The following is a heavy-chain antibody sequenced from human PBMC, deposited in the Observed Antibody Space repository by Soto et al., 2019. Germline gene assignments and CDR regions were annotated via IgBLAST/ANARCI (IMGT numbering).Heavy chain of an antibody. CDR2: INHSGST. J-gene: IGHJ6*02. D-gene: IGHD3-10*01. V-gene: IGHV4-34*01. CDR1: GGSFSGYH. Sequence: QVQLQQWGPGLLKPSETLSLTCAVYGGSFSGYHWSWIRQPPGKGLEWIGEINHSGSTNYNPSLNSLVTISVDTSKNQFALKLSSVTAAETAVYYCARVFRGSGSLYYFYYGVDVWGQGTTVTVSS. CDR3: ARVFRGSGSLYYFYYGVDV.